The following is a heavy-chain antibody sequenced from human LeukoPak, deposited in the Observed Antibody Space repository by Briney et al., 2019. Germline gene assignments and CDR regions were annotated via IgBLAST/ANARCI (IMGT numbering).Heavy chain of an antibody. V-gene: IGHV3-21*01. Sequence: PGGSLRLSCAASGFTFSSYSMNWVRQAPGKGLEWASSISSSSSYIYYADSVKGRFTISRDNAKNSLYLQMNSLRAEDTAVYYCARGVPPYDFWSGYGYYYYYYYMDVWGKGTTVTVSS. CDR3: ARGVPPYDFWSGYGYYYYYYYMDV. D-gene: IGHD3-3*01. J-gene: IGHJ6*03. CDR2: ISSSSSYI. CDR1: GFTFSSYS.